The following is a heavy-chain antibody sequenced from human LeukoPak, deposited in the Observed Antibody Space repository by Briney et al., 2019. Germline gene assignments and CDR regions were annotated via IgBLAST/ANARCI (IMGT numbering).Heavy chain of an antibody. CDR1: GFTFDIYP. J-gene: IGHJ4*02. CDR3: ARDQVELCSSGSCYVIDN. D-gene: IGHD2-15*01. Sequence: GGSLRLSCAASGFTFDIYPMHGLRRAPDKGLEWVAFMAFDGSNKYYADSVKGRFTIFRDNSRNTLHLQMSSLRVADTAVYYCARDQVELCSSGSCYVIDNWGPGTLVAVSS. V-gene: IGHV3-30*04. CDR2: MAFDGSNK.